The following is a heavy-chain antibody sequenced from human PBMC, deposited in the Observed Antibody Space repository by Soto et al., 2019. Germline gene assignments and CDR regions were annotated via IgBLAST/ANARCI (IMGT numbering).Heavy chain of an antibody. V-gene: IGHV3-33*01. Sequence: QVQLVESGGGVVQPGRSLRLSCAASGFTFSSYGMHWVRQAPGKGLEWVAVIWYDGSNKYYADSVKGRFTISRDNSKNTLYLQMNSLRAEDTAVYYCAREVYGDYDYDYWGQGTLVTVSS. CDR2: IWYDGSNK. CDR1: GFTFSSYG. J-gene: IGHJ4*02. CDR3: AREVYGDYDYDY. D-gene: IGHD4-17*01.